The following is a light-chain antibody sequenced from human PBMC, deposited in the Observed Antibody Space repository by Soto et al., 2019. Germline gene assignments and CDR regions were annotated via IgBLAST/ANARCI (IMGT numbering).Light chain of an antibody. V-gene: IGKV1-5*03. CDR3: QQYKSYPWA. CDR2: RAS. J-gene: IGKJ1*01. Sequence: DIQMTQSPSTLSASVGDRVTITCRASQNIDVWLAWYQQKPGIGPKLLISRASTLESGVPSRFSGSGSGTEFTLTISGQQPDDFATYSCQQYKSYPWAFGQGTKVEIK. CDR1: QNIDVW.